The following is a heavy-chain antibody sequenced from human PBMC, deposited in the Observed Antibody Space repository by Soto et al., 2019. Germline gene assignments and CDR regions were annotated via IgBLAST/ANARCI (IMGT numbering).Heavy chain of an antibody. CDR1: GDSVSSSNYY. CDR2: IYYGGST. J-gene: IGHJ6*02. CDR3: SKTDYYYYGMDV. Sequence: TSETLSLTCPVSGDSVSSSNYYWGWIRQPPGKGLEWIGSIYYGGSTFYNPSLKSRVTISVDTSKNQFSLRLSSVTAADTAVYYCSKTDYYYYGMDVWGQGTTVTVSS. V-gene: IGHV4-39*01.